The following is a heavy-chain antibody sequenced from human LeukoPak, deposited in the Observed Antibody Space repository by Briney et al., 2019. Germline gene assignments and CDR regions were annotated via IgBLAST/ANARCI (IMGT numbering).Heavy chain of an antibody. D-gene: IGHD2-2*02. Sequence: ASVKVSCKASGGTFSSYAISWVRQAPGQGLEWMGGIIPIFGTANYAQKFQGRVTITTDESTSTAYMELSSLRSEDTAVYYCARAPGYCSSTSCYTGSLFDYWGQGTLVTVSS. V-gene: IGHV1-69*05. CDR3: ARAPGYCSSTSCYTGSLFDY. CDR1: GGTFSSYA. CDR2: IIPIFGTA. J-gene: IGHJ4*02.